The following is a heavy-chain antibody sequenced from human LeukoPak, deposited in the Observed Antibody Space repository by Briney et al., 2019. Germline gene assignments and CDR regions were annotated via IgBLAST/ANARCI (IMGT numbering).Heavy chain of an antibody. D-gene: IGHD4-23*01. J-gene: IGHJ6*02. CDR2: INSDGSST. Sequence: GGSLRLSCAASGFTFSSYWMHWVRQAPGKGLVWVSRINSDGSSTSYADPVKGRFTISRDNAKNTLYLQMNSLRAEDTAVYYCARNSPTPYYYYGMDVWGQGTTVTVSS. V-gene: IGHV3-74*01. CDR3: ARNSPTPYYYYGMDV. CDR1: GFTFSSYW.